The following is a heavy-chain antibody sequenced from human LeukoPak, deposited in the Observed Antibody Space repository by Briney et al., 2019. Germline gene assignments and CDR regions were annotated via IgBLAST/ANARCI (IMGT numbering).Heavy chain of an antibody. D-gene: IGHD1-26*01. Sequence: SETLSLTCTVSGGSISSYYWSWIRQPPGKGLEWIGYIYYSGSTNYNPSLKRRVTISVDTSKNQFSLKLSSVAAADTAVYYCARGVGRSSAYWRQGTLVTVSS. V-gene: IGHV4-59*01. J-gene: IGHJ4*02. CDR1: GGSISSYY. CDR3: ARGVGRSSAY. CDR2: IYYSGST.